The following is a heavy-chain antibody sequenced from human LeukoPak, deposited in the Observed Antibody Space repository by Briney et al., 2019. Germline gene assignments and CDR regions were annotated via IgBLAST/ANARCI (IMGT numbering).Heavy chain of an antibody. CDR3: ARGESPYYYDSTGKYLGVWSDP. D-gene: IGHD3-22*01. V-gene: IGHV4-31*03. CDR2: MYYSGRT. CDR1: GGSINSGGNY. Sequence: SETLSLTCTVSGGSINSGGNYWSWIRQHPGKGLEWIGYMYYSGRTHYNPSLNSRVTISVDTSKNQFSLKLSSVTAADTAVYYCARGESPYYYDSTGKYLGVWSDPWGQGTLVTVSS. J-gene: IGHJ5*02.